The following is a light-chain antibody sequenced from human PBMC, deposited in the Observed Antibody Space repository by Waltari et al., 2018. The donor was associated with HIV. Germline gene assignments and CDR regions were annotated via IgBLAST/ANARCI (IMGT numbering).Light chain of an antibody. J-gene: IGLJ2*01. CDR1: SSDPAVYNY. CDR2: EVN. CDR3: NSYGGNINFT. Sequence: QSALTQPPSASGSPGQSVTISCTGISSDPAVYNYVSWYQQHPGKAPKLIIYEVNKHPSGVPDRVSGSKSGNTAALTVSGLQAEDEAEYYCNSYGGNINFTFGGGTKLTVL. V-gene: IGLV2-8*01.